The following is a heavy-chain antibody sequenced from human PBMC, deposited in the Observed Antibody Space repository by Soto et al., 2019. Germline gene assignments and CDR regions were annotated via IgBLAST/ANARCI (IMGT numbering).Heavy chain of an antibody. D-gene: IGHD1-26*01. CDR2: FDPEDGET. CDR1: GYSLTELS. CDR3: AVKGSAGEWEPPQFDY. Sequence: ASVKVSCKVSGYSLTELSMHWVRQAPGKGLEWMGGFDPEDGETIYAQQFQGRVTMTEDTSTDTAYMELSSLRSEDTAVFYCAVKGSAGEWEPPQFDYWGQGTLVTVSS. V-gene: IGHV1-24*01. J-gene: IGHJ4*02.